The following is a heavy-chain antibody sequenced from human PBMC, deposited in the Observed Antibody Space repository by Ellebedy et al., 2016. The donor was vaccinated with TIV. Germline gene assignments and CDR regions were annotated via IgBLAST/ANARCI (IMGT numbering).Heavy chain of an antibody. CDR3: AGLGVVPAAISAWAFDI. CDR2: ISGSGGST. D-gene: IGHD2-2*02. J-gene: IGHJ3*02. V-gene: IGHV3-23*01. Sequence: GGSLRLXXAASGFTFSSYAMSWVRQAPGKGLEWVSAISGSGGSTYYADSVKGRFTISRDNSKNTLYLQMNSLRAEDTAVYYCAGLGVVPAAISAWAFDIWGQGTMVTVSS. CDR1: GFTFSSYA.